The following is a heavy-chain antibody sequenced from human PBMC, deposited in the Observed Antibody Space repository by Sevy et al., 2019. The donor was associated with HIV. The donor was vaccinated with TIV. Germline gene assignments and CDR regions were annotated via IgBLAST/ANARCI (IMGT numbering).Heavy chain of an antibody. J-gene: IGHJ4*02. D-gene: IGHD3-22*01. CDR3: ARVDYYDSSGPIDY. Sequence: GGSLRLSCAASGFTFSSYVMHWVRQAPGKGLDWVAVISYDGSDEYYADSVSGRFTISKDNSKNTLHLQMNSMRADDTAVYYCARVDYYDSSGPIDYWGQGTLVTVSS. CDR1: GFTFSSYV. CDR2: ISYDGSDE. V-gene: IGHV3-30*03.